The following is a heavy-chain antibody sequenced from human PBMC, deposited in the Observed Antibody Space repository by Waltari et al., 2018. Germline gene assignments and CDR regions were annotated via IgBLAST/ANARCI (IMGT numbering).Heavy chain of an antibody. J-gene: IGHJ6*02. V-gene: IGHV1-24*01. CDR3: ATGGDYDEYALHYFRGLDV. CDR2: FDPEDGEG. CDR1: GNSITESP. Sequence: QVQLVQSEAEVMKPGASVTVSCKVSGNSITESPMHWVRQAPGKGLEWMGSFDPEDGEGTYAQGVLDRVTMTEDRSTNTAYMELSSLRLEDTAVYYCATGGDYDEYALHYFRGLDVWGQGTTVIVAS. D-gene: IGHD4-17*01.